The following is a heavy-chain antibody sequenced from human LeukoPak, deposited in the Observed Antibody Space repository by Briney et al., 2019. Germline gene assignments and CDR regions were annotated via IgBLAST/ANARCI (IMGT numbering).Heavy chain of an antibody. D-gene: IGHD5-18*01. CDR3: ARKAGGYSYGPLDY. CDR1: GFTFSSYW. V-gene: IGHV3-74*01. CDR2: INGDGSST. J-gene: IGHJ4*02. Sequence: PGGSLGLSCAASGFTFSSYWMHWVRQAPGKGLVWVSRINGDGSSTTYADSVKGRFTISRDNAKNTLYLQMNSLRAEDTAVYYCARKAGGYSYGPLDYWGQGILVTVSS.